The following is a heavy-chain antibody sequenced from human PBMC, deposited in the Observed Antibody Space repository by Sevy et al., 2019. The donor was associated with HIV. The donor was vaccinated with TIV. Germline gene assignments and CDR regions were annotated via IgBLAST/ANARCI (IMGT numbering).Heavy chain of an antibody. D-gene: IGHD3-16*02. CDR1: GFTFSSYA. Sequence: GGSLRLSCAASGFTFSSYAMHWVRQAPGKGLEWVAVISYDGSNKYYADSLKGRFTISRDNSKNTLYLQMNSLRAEDTAVYYCAREGGSYRYTHTDYWGQGTLVTVSS. CDR3: AREGGSYRYTHTDY. J-gene: IGHJ4*02. CDR2: ISYDGSNK. V-gene: IGHV3-30*04.